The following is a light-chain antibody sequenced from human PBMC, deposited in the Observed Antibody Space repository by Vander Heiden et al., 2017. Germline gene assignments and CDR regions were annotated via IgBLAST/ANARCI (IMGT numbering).Light chain of an antibody. V-gene: IGKV4-1*01. CDR1: QSVLYSSTNKNY. CDR2: WAA. Sequence: DIVMTQSPDSLAVSLGERATINCKSSQSVLYSSTNKNYLAWYQQKPGQPPNLRVYWAATRKSGVPDRFSGSGSGTDFTLTISSLQAEDVAVYYCQKYYSTPQTFGQGTKVEIK. CDR3: QKYYSTPQT. J-gene: IGKJ1*01.